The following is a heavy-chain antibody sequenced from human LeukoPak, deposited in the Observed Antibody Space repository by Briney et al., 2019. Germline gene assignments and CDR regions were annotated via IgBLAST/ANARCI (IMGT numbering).Heavy chain of an antibody. D-gene: IGHD3-22*01. J-gene: IGHJ3*01. CDR2: VYSGGST. V-gene: IGHV3-53*01. CDR3: AGGHSSGSYFNAYHL. Sequence: GGSLRLSCAASEFTVSSNSMSWVRQAPGKGLERVSGVYSGGSTFYADSVKGRFIISRDSSKNTLYLQMNTLRAEDTAVYYCAGGHSSGSYFNAYHLWGQGTMVTVSS. CDR1: EFTVSSNS.